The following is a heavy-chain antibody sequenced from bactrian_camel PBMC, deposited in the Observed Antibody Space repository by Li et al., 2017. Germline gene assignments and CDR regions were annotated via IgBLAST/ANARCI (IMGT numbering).Heavy chain of an antibody. CDR1: GYGSSGYC. J-gene: IGHJ4*01. D-gene: IGHD3*01. CDR3: AAAYRGIWYCNTGASLGRNAYNN. Sequence: HVQLVESGGGSVQAGGSLRLSCIVSGYGSSGYCLGWFRQSPGKVREAVATHDRSVSTTYADSVKGRFTVSRDSAKKTLYLQMNSLKPEDTGMYYCAAAYRGIWYCNTGASLGRNAYNNWGQGTQVTVS. V-gene: IGHV3S55*01. CDR2: HDRSVST.